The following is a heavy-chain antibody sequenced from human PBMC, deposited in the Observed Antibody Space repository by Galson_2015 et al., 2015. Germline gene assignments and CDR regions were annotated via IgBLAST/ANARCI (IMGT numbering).Heavy chain of an antibody. V-gene: IGHV3-64*02. CDR3: ARVGGMGSFDL. Sequence: SLRLSFAASGFTLSASSMHWIRQTPGKGLEYVSAISYNGGSTHYADSVRGRFTISRDNSKNTLDLQMGSLTADDMAIYYCARVGGMGSFDLWGQGTMVVVSS. D-gene: IGHD1-26*01. J-gene: IGHJ3*01. CDR1: GFTLSASS. CDR2: ISYNGGST.